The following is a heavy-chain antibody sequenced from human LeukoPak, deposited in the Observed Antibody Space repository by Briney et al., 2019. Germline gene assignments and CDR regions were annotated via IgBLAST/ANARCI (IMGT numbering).Heavy chain of an antibody. CDR1: GFTFSSYA. D-gene: IGHD3-22*01. J-gene: IGHJ3*02. V-gene: IGHV3-23*01. CDR2: ISGSGGST. Sequence: PGGSLRLSCAASGFTFSSYAMSWVRPAPGKGLEWVSAISGSGGSTYYADSVKGRFTISRDNSKNTLYPQMNSLRAEDTAVYSCAKVEYDSSGYYYAGAFDIWGQGTMVTVSS. CDR3: AKVEYDSSGYYYAGAFDI.